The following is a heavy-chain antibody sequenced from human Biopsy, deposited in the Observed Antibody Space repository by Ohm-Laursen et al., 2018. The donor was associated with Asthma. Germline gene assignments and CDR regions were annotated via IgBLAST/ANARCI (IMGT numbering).Heavy chain of an antibody. Sequence: GTLSLTCTVSGGSINNFYWSWIRQPPGKGLESIGHIYYSGSTYYNPSLKSRVSFSRDTSKNQFSLRLSSVTAADTAMYYCARIPRRSGSYFVDYWGQGTLVTVSS. CDR2: IYYSGST. CDR3: ARIPRRSGSYFVDY. V-gene: IGHV4-59*06. J-gene: IGHJ4*02. CDR1: GGSINNFY. D-gene: IGHD3-22*01.